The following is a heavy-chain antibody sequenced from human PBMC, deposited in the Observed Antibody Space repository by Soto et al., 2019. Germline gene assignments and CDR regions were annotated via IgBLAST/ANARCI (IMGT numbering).Heavy chain of an antibody. Sequence: SQTLSLTCAISGDSVSSDSVAWNWIRQSPSRGLEWLGRTYYRSKWYNDYAVSVKSRITINSDTSKNQFSLHLNSVTPEDTAVYYCARDNTSNHWSKWFDPWGQGTLVTVSS. CDR1: GDSVSSDSVA. V-gene: IGHV6-1*01. J-gene: IGHJ5*02. CDR3: ARDNTSNHWSKWFDP. CDR2: TYYRSKWYN. D-gene: IGHD2-8*02.